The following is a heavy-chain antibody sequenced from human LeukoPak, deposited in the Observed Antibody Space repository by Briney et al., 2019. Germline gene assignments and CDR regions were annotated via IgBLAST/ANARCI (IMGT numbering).Heavy chain of an antibody. D-gene: IGHD3-22*01. J-gene: IGHJ1*01. Sequence: SETLSLTCAVYGGSFSGYYWSWIRQPPGKGLEWIGEINHSGSTNYNPSLKSRVTISVDTSKNQFSLKLSSVTAADTAVYYCARPAGTYYYDSSGYYFQHWGQGTLVTVSS. CDR3: ARPAGTYYYDSSGYYFQH. V-gene: IGHV4-34*01. CDR2: INHSGST. CDR1: GGSFSGYY.